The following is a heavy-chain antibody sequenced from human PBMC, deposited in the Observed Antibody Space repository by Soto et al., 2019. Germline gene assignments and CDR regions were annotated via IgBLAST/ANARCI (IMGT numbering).Heavy chain of an antibody. CDR1: GFTFSSYT. J-gene: IGHJ4*02. D-gene: IGHD3-16*01. CDR2: ISATGGGT. Sequence: LRLSCAASGFTFSSYTLDWVRQAPGRGLEWVSLISATGGGTYYADSVKGRFTISRDNSHNTLYLQVHSLTAEDTAVYYCAKDRRAGGNSAFYFDFWGQGAQVTDSS. V-gene: IGHV3-23*01. CDR3: AKDRRAGGNSAFYFDF.